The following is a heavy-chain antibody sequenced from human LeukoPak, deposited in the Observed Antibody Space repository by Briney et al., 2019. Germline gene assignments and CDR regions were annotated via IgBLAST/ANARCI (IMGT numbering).Heavy chain of an antibody. CDR3: ARVGVPAAMWWFDP. D-gene: IGHD2-2*01. V-gene: IGHV4-59*02. CDR2: IYYSGST. Sequence: PGGSLRLSCAASGFTVSSNYMSWVRQAPGKGLEWIGYIYYSGSTNYNPSLKSRVTISVDTSKNQFSLKLSSVTAADTAVYYCARVGVPAAMWWFDPWGQGTLVTVSS. J-gene: IGHJ5*02. CDR1: GFTVSSNY.